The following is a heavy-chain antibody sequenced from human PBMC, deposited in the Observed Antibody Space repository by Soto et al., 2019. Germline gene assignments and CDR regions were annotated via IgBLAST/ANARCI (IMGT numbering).Heavy chain of an antibody. V-gene: IGHV5-51*01. D-gene: IGHD4-17*01. J-gene: IGHJ6*02. CDR2: IFPHDSDT. Sequence: GESLKISFKGFGYSSTSYWIAWVRQMPGKGLEWMGIIFPHDSDTVYSPSFQGQVTMSVDKSISTAYLQWSSLKASDTAMYYCARPRADYENGMDVWGQGTTVTVSS. CDR3: ARPRADYENGMDV. CDR1: GYSSTSYW.